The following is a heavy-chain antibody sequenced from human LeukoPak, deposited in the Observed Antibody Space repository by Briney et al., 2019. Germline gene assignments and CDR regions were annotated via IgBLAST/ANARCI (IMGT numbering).Heavy chain of an antibody. V-gene: IGHV4-59*01. J-gene: IGHJ6*02. CDR2: IYYSGST. Sequence: KPSETLSLTCTVSGGSINSYYWNWIRQPPGKGLEWIGYIYYSGSTIYNPSLKSRLTISIDTSKNQFSLKLSSVTAADTAVYYCARTDNYYYYYAMDVWGQGTTVTVSS. CDR1: GGSINSYY. CDR3: ARTDNYYYYYAMDV.